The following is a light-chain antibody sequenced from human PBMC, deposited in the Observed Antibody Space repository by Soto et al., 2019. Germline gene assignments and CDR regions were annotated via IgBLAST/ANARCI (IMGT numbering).Light chain of an antibody. CDR1: SSDVGGYDY. CDR2: DVH. J-gene: IGLJ1*01. V-gene: IGLV2-11*01. CDR3: CSFAGDPYV. Sequence: QSALTQPRSVSASPGQPVAISCTGTSSDVGGYDYVSWYQQHPGKAPKLMIYDVHKRPSGVPDRFSGSKSGNTASLTISVLQAEDEADYYCCSFAGDPYVFGTGTKLTVL.